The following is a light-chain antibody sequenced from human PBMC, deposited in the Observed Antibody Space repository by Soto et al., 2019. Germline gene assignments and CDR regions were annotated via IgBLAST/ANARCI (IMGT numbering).Light chain of an antibody. Sequence: DIQLTQSPSFLSASVGDRVTITCRAGQGISTFLAWYQQRPGKAPKLLIYAASTLQSGVPSRFSGRGSGTEFTLPISCLQPEDFATYYCQQVTSYPPGFGHNTKVDI. CDR2: AAS. CDR1: QGISTF. CDR3: QQVTSYPPG. V-gene: IGKV1-9*01. J-gene: IGKJ3*01.